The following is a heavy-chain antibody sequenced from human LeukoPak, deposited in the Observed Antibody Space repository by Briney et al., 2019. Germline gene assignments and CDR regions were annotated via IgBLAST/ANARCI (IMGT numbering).Heavy chain of an antibody. CDR2: IRFDGINK. V-gene: IGHV3-30*02. J-gene: IGHJ4*02. Sequence: GGSLRLSCAASGFTFSDYAMRWVRQAPGEGLEGVAFIRFDGINKYYADSVKGRFTISRDNSKNTLYLQMNSLRAEDTAVYFCAKDQLSSSWYADYWGQGTLVTVSS. CDR1: GFTFSDYA. CDR3: AKDQLSSSWYADY. D-gene: IGHD6-13*01.